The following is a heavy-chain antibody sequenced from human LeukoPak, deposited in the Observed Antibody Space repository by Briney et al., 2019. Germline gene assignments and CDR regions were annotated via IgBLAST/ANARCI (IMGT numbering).Heavy chain of an antibody. Sequence: ASVKVSCKASGYTFTSYGISWVRQSTGQGLGWMGWISAYNGNTNYAQKLQGRVTMTTDTSTSTAYMELRSLRSDDTAVYYCARDVVGASLLDYWGQGTLVTVSS. CDR3: ARDVVGASLLDY. J-gene: IGHJ4*02. V-gene: IGHV1-18*01. CDR1: GYTFTSYG. D-gene: IGHD1-26*01. CDR2: ISAYNGNT.